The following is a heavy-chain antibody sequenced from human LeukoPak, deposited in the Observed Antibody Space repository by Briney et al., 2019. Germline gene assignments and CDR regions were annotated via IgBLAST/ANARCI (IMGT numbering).Heavy chain of an antibody. D-gene: IGHD3-3*01. V-gene: IGHV4-34*01. Sequence: PSETLSLTCAVYSGSFSGYYWSWIRQPPGKGLEWIGEINHSGSTNYNPSLKSRVTISVDTSKNQFSLKLSSVTAADTAVYHCARTITIFGVVTYDYWGQGTLVTVSS. J-gene: IGHJ4*02. CDR1: SGSFSGYY. CDR3: ARTITIFGVVTYDY. CDR2: INHSGST.